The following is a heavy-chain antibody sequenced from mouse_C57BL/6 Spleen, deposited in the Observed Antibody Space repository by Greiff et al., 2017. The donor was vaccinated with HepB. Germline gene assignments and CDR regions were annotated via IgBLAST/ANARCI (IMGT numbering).Heavy chain of an antibody. Sequence: EVMLVESGGGLVKPGGSLKLSCAASGFTFSSYAMSWVRQTPEKRLEWVATISDGGSYTYYPDNVKGRFTISRDNAKNNLYLQMSHLKSEDTAMYYCARDRYYYGSSYVYAMDYWGQGTSVTVSS. V-gene: IGHV5-4*01. CDR2: ISDGGSYT. CDR1: GFTFSSYA. D-gene: IGHD1-1*01. CDR3: ARDRYYYGSSYVYAMDY. J-gene: IGHJ4*01.